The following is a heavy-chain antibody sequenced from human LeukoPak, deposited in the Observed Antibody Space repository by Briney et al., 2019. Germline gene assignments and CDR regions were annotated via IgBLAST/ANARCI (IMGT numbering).Heavy chain of an antibody. J-gene: IGHJ6*03. D-gene: IGHD3-9*01. Sequence: GASVKVSCKASGYTFTGYYMHWVRQAPGQGLEWMGWINPNSGGTNYAQKFQGRVTMTRDTSISTAYMELSRLRSDDTAVYYCARVLRYFDWLHYMDVWGKGTTVTISS. CDR3: ARVLRYFDWLHYMDV. CDR1: GYTFTGYY. V-gene: IGHV1-2*02. CDR2: INPNSGGT.